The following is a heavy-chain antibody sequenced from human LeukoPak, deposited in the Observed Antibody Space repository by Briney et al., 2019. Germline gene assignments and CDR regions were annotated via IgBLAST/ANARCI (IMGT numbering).Heavy chain of an antibody. J-gene: IGHJ4*02. V-gene: IGHV1-2*06. D-gene: IGHD2-2*01. CDR3: ARGSSTSLLTVLGDY. Sequence: ASVKVSCRTSGYTFTGYYMHWVRQAPGQGVEWMGRINPNSGGTNYAQRFQGRVTVTRDTYISTAYMEVNRVRCDDTAVYYCARGSSTSLLTVLGDYWRQGTLVTVSS. CDR1: GYTFTGYY. CDR2: INPNSGGT.